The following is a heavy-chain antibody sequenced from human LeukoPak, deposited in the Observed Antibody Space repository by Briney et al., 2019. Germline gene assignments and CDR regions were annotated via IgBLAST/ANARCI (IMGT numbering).Heavy chain of an antibody. CDR1: GFTFSSYW. J-gene: IGHJ4*02. D-gene: IGHD2-15*01. CDR2: IKQDGSEK. CDR3: ARGIYCSGGSCYLDY. Sequence: PGGSLRLSCAASGFTFSSYWMSWVRQAPGKGLEWVANIKQDGSEKYYVDSVKGRFTISRDNAKNSLYLQMNSLRAEDTAVYYCARGIYCSGGSCYLDYWGQGTLVTVSS. V-gene: IGHV3-7*04.